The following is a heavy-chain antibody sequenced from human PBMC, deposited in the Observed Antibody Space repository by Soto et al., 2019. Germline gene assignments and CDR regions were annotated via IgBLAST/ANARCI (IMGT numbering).Heavy chain of an antibody. V-gene: IGHV3-9*01. CDR2: ISWNSGSI. CDR1: GFTFDDYA. Sequence: LRLSCAASGFTFDDYAMHWVRQAPGKGLEWVSGISWNSGSIGYADSVKGRFTISRDNAKNSLYLQMNSLRAEDTALYYCAKDKSSSWPNAFDIWGQGTMVTVSS. D-gene: IGHD6-13*01. J-gene: IGHJ3*02. CDR3: AKDKSSSWPNAFDI.